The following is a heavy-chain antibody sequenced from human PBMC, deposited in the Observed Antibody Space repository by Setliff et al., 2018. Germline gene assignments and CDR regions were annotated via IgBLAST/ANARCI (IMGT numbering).Heavy chain of an antibody. V-gene: IGHV4-39*02. D-gene: IGHD2-8*01. Sequence: LSLTCTVSGGSVTSSGSYWGWIRQTPGKGLEWMGTSESTYYNPSLKSRVTISVDRPKNQFSLKLSSVTAADTAVYFCAREDGPNYYYYYMDIWGKGTTVTVSS. CDR2: SEST. J-gene: IGHJ6*03. CDR1: GGSVTSSGSY. CDR3: AREDGPNYYYYYMDI.